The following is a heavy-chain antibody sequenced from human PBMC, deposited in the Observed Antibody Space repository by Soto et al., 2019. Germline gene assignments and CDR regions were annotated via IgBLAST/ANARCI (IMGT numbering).Heavy chain of an antibody. CDR2: IYYSGST. V-gene: IGHV4-39*01. CDR1: GGSISSSSYY. D-gene: IGHD6-13*01. J-gene: IGHJ1*01. Sequence: SETLSLTCTVSGGSISSSSYYWGWIRQPPGKGLEWIGSIYYSGSTYYNPSLKSRVTISVDTSKNQFSLKLSSVTAADTAVYYCASNGAAAGTMDFQHWGQGTLVTVSS. CDR3: ASNGAAAGTMDFQH.